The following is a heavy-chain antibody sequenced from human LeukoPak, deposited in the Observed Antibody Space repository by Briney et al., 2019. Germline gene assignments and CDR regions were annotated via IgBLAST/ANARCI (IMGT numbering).Heavy chain of an antibody. CDR3: ARLSDYDFRSGYFANWFDP. CDR2: IYYSGST. J-gene: IGHJ5*02. V-gene: IGHV4-39*01. Sequence: PSETLSLTCTVSGGSISSSSYYWGWIRQPPGKGLEWIGSIYYSGSTYYNPSLKSRVTISVDTSKNQFSLKLSSVTAADTAVYYCARLSDYDFRSGYFANWFDPWGQGTLVTVSS. D-gene: IGHD3-3*01. CDR1: GGSISSSSYY.